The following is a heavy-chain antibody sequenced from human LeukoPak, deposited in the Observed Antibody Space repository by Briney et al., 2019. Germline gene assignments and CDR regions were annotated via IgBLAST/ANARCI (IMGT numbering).Heavy chain of an antibody. CDR2: IRYDGSNK. CDR1: GFTFSSYA. D-gene: IGHD3-10*01. CDR3: AKDGVRVRGVIILTYYFDY. Sequence: GGSLRLSCAASGFTFSSYAMHWVRQAPGKGLEWVAFIRYDGSNKYYADSVKGRFTISRDNSKNTLYLQMNSLRAEDTAVYYCAKDGVRVRGVIILTYYFDYWGQGTLVTVPS. J-gene: IGHJ4*02. V-gene: IGHV3-30*02.